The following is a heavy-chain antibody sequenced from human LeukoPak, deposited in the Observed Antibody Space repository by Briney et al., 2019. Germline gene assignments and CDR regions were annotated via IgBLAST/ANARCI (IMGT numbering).Heavy chain of an antibody. V-gene: IGHV3-30*04. D-gene: IGHD6-19*01. J-gene: IGHJ4*02. Sequence: PGGSLRLSCAASGFTFSSYAMHWVRQAPGKGLEWEAVISYDGSNKYYADSVKGRFTISRDNSKNTLYLQMNSLRAEDTAVYYCARDLYSIAVAGGCDYWGQGTLVTVSS. CDR2: ISYDGSNK. CDR3: ARDLYSIAVAGGCDY. CDR1: GFTFSSYA.